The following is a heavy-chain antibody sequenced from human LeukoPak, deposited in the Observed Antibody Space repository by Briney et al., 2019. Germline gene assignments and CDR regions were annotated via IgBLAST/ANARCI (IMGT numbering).Heavy chain of an antibody. CDR1: GGSFSGYY. V-gene: IGHV4-34*01. CDR2: INHSGST. Sequence: SETLSLTCAVYGGSFSGYYWSWIRQPPGKGLEWIGEINHSGSTNYNPSLKSRVTISVDTSKNQFSLKLSSVTAADTAVYHCARGYFGGSYSIYYYYGMDVWGQGTTVTVSS. J-gene: IGHJ6*02. CDR3: ARGYFGGSYSIYYYYGMDV. D-gene: IGHD3-10*01.